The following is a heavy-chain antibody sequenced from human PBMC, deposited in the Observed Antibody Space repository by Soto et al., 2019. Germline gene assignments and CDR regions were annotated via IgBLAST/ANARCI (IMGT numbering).Heavy chain of an antibody. CDR3: AKDGAMITFEGVPYYFDY. D-gene: IGHD3-16*01. CDR2: ISGSGGST. CDR1: GFTFSSYA. J-gene: IGHJ4*02. V-gene: IGHV3-23*01. Sequence: EVQLLESGGGLVQPGGSLRLSCAASGFTFSSYAMSWVRQAPGKGLEWVSGISGSGGSTYYADSVKGRFTISRDKSKNTLYLQMNSLRAEDTAVYYCAKDGAMITFEGVPYYFDYWGQGTLVTVSS.